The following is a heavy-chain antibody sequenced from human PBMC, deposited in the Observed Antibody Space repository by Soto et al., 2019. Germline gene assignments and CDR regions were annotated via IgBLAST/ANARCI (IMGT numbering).Heavy chain of an antibody. J-gene: IGHJ4*02. V-gene: IGHV3-11*06. CDR1: GFTFSDYY. Sequence: GGSLRLSCAASGFTFSDYYVSWIRQAPGKGLEWVSYISSSSSYTNYADSVKGRFTISRDNAKNSLYLQMNSLRAEDTAVYYCARERDFWSGPDYWGQGTLVTVSS. CDR2: ISSSSSYT. CDR3: ARERDFWSGPDY. D-gene: IGHD3-3*01.